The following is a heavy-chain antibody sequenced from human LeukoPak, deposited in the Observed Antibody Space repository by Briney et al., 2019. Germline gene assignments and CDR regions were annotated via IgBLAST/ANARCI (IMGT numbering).Heavy chain of an antibody. CDR3: AREIQLGFDP. CDR2: IYYSGST. J-gene: IGHJ5*02. V-gene: IGHV4-39*07. Sequence: PSETLSLTCTVSGGSISSSSYYWGWIRQPPGKGLEWIGSIYYSGSTYYNPSLKSRVTISVDTSKNQFSLKLSSVTAADTAVYYCAREIQLGFDPWGQGTLVTVSS. D-gene: IGHD5-18*01. CDR1: GGSISSSSYY.